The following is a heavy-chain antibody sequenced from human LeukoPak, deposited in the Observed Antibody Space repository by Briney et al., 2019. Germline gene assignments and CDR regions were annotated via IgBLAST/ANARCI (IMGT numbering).Heavy chain of an antibody. CDR2: IIPIFGTA. J-gene: IGHJ4*02. Sequence: GASVKVSCKASGGTFSSYAISWVRQAPGQGLEWMGGIIPIFGTANYAQKFQGRVTITADESTSTAYMELSSLRSEDTAVYYCARDPEGYSYGYGYWGQGTLVTVSS. V-gene: IGHV1-69*13. CDR1: GGTFSSYA. D-gene: IGHD5-18*01. CDR3: ARDPEGYSYGYGY.